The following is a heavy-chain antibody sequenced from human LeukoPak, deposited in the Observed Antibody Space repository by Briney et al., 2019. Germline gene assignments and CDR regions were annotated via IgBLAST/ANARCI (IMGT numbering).Heavy chain of an antibody. CDR2: IYSGGST. Sequence: GSLRLSCAASEFSVGSNYMTWVRQAPGKGLEWVSLIYSGGSTYYADSVKGRFTISRDNAKNSLYLQMNSLRAADTAVYYCARDKGTSYLSSFDYWGQGTLVTVSS. CDR1: EFSVGSNY. CDR3: ARDKGTSYLSSFDY. D-gene: IGHD6-6*01. V-gene: IGHV3-66*02. J-gene: IGHJ4*02.